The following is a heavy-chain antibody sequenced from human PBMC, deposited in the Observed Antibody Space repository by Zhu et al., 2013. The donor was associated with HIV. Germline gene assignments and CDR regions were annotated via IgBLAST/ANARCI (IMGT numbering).Heavy chain of an antibody. Sequence: QVQLVQSGAEVKKPGASVKVSCKVSGYTLTELSMHWVRQAPGKGLEWMGGFDPEDGETIYAQKFQGRVTMTEDTSTDTAYMELSSLRSEDTAVYYCATVGEVITMIVVVITIYYFDYWGQGTLVTVSS. CDR1: GYTLTELS. CDR3: ATVGEVITMIVVVITIYYFDY. CDR2: FDPEDGET. V-gene: IGHV1-24*01. J-gene: IGHJ4*02. D-gene: IGHD3-22*01.